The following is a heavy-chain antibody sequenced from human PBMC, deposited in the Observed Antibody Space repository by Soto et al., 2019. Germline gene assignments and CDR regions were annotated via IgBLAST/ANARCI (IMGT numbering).Heavy chain of an antibody. V-gene: IGHV3-7*01. J-gene: IGHJ4*02. CDR1: GFTFSYYW. CDR2: IKHDGSEK. CDR3: ARWTRATETTKMCDY. D-gene: IGHD4-17*01. Sequence: GSLRLSCAASGFTFSYYWMSWVRQAPGKGLEWVANIKHDGSEKYYVDSVKGRFTISRDNARNSLYLQMNSLRAEDTAVYFCARWTRATETTKMCDYWGQGTLVTVSS.